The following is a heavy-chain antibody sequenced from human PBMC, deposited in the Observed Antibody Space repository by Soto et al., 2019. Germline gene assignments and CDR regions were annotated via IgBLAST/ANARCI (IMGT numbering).Heavy chain of an antibody. CDR1: GFTFSSYA. CDR3: AKSPGMYYYDSSGYYHYDY. J-gene: IGHJ4*02. CDR2: ISGSGVST. V-gene: IGHV3-23*01. Sequence: QPGGSLRLSCAASGFTFSSYAMSWVRQAPGKGLEWVSAISGSGVSTYYADSVKGRFTISRDNSKNTLYLQMNSLRAEDTAVYYCAKSPGMYYYDSSGYYHYDYWGQGILVTVSS. D-gene: IGHD3-22*01.